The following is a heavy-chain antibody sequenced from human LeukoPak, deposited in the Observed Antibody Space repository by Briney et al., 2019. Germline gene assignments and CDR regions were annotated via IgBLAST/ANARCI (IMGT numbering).Heavy chain of an antibody. D-gene: IGHD2-2*01. CDR1: GFTFSSYA. J-gene: IGHJ6*02. CDR3: AASIVVVPAAIGYYYYGMDV. V-gene: IGHV3-23*01. Sequence: PGGSLRLSCAASGFTFSSYAMSWVRQAPGKGLEWVSAISGSGGSTYYADSVKGRFTISRDNSKNTLYLQMNSLRAEDTAVYYCAASIVVVPAAIGYYYYGMDVWGQGTTVTVSS. CDR2: ISGSGGST.